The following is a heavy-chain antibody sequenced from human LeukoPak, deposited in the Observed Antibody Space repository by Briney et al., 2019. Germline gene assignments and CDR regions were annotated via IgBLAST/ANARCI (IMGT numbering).Heavy chain of an antibody. CDR1: GFTFSSYA. CDR3: AKVARGVDTAMVHYFDY. J-gene: IGHJ4*02. CDR2: ISGSGGGT. D-gene: IGHD5-18*01. Sequence: GGSLRLSCAASGFTFSSYAMSWVRQAPGKGLEWVSAISGSGGGTYYADSVKGRFTISRDNSKNTLYLQMNSLRAEDTAVYYCAKVARGVDTAMVHYFDYWGQGTLVTVSS. V-gene: IGHV3-23*01.